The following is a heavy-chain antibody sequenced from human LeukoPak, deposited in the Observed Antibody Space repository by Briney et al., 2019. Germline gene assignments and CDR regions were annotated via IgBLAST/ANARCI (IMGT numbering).Heavy chain of an antibody. J-gene: IGHJ4*02. CDR1: GFTFSSYG. Sequence: GGSLRLSCAASGFTFSSYGMHWVRQAPGKGLEWVAFIRYDGSNKYYADSVKGRFTISRDNSKNTLYLQMNSLRAEDTAVYYCARDNGKYYDSSGIDYWGQGTLVTVSS. CDR3: ARDNGKYYDSSGIDY. CDR2: IRYDGSNK. V-gene: IGHV3-30*02. D-gene: IGHD3-22*01.